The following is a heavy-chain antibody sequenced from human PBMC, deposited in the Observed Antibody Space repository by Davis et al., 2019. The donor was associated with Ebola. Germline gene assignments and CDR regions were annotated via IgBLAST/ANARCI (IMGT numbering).Heavy chain of an antibody. CDR2: IRYAGNDR. J-gene: IGHJ4*02. CDR1: GFTFSTYA. Sequence: GESLKISCAGSGFTFSTYAMTWVRQAPGKGLEWVAWIRYAGNDRYYADSVEGRFTISRDNSRNTLYLQMNSLRVEDTAVYYCARYMGSSGIGYFDYWGQGTLVTVSS. V-gene: IGHV3-30*02. D-gene: IGHD3-22*01. CDR3: ARYMGSSGIGYFDY.